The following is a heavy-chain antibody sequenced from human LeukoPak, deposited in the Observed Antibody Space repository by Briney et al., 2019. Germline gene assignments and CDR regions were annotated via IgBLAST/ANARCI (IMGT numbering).Heavy chain of an antibody. V-gene: IGHV3-48*04. D-gene: IGHD6-19*01. CDR1: GFTFSSYS. J-gene: IGHJ6*02. CDR3: AREPRYSSGWMTDYYYGMDV. Sequence: GGSLRLSCAASGFTFSSYSMNWDRQAPGKGLEWVSYISSSSSTIYYADSVKGRFTISRDNAKNSLYLQMNSLRAEDTAVYYCAREPRYSSGWMTDYYYGMDVWGQGTTVTVPS. CDR2: ISSSSSTI.